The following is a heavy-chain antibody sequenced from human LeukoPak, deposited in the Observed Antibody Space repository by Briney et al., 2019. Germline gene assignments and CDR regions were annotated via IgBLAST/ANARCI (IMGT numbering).Heavy chain of an antibody. V-gene: IGHV3-53*01. CDR1: GFTVSSNY. D-gene: IGHD3-10*01. CDR2: IYSGGST. Sequence: GGSLRLSCAASGFTVSSNYMSWVRQAPGKGLEWVSVIYSGGSTYYADSVKGRFTISRDNSKNTLYLQMNSLRAEDTAVYYCAREAMVRGVQLDIWGRGTMVTVSS. J-gene: IGHJ3*02. CDR3: AREAMVRGVQLDI.